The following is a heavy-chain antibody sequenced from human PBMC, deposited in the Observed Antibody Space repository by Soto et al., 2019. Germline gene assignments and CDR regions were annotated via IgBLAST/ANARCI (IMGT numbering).Heavy chain of an antibody. Sequence: QVQLVESGGGVFLPGRSLRLSCAASGFTFSSYAMHWVRQAPGKGQDWVAVISYDGSNKYYADSVKGRFTISRDNSKNTLYLQMNSLRSEDTAVYYCARGGGYGYYYYYYGMDVWGQGTTVTVSS. J-gene: IGHJ6*02. CDR1: GFTFSSYA. D-gene: IGHD5-18*01. CDR2: ISYDGSNK. V-gene: IGHV3-30-3*01. CDR3: ARGGGYGYYYYYYGMDV.